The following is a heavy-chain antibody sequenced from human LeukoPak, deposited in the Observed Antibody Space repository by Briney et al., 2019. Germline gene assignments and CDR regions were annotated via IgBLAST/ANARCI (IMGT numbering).Heavy chain of an antibody. CDR3: ARVTYDRSGYYNGIPY. CDR2: INPSSGAT. Sequence: ASVKVSCKASGYTFTGYFIHWVRQAPGQGLEWMGWINPSSGATNYAQNFQGRVTLTREMSISTAYMEVSRLLPDDTAVYYCARVTYDRSGYYNGIPYWGQGTLVIVSS. D-gene: IGHD3-22*01. J-gene: IGHJ4*02. CDR1: GYTFTGYF. V-gene: IGHV1-2*02.